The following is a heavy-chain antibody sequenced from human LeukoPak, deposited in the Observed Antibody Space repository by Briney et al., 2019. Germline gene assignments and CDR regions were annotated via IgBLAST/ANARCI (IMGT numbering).Heavy chain of an antibody. CDR3: ARVSDFWSGYRNFDY. Sequence: PGGSLRLSCAASGFTFSSYAMSWVRQAPGKGLEWVSAISGSGGSTYYADSVKGRFTISRDNAKNSLYLQMNSLRAEDTAVYYCARVSDFWSGYRNFDYWGQGTLVTVPS. V-gene: IGHV3-23*01. CDR2: ISGSGGST. D-gene: IGHD3-3*01. J-gene: IGHJ4*02. CDR1: GFTFSSYA.